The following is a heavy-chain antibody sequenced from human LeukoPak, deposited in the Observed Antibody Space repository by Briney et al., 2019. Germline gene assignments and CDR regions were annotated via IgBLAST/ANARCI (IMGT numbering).Heavy chain of an antibody. Sequence: GGSLRLSCAASGFTFTIYDMHWVRQAPGKGLEWLAVISYGGGNKYSADSVKGRFTISRDNSKNTLFLQMNSLRAEDTAVYYCARVLPKACSGSYYYYYGIDAWGQGTMVTVSS. CDR1: GFTFTIYD. J-gene: IGHJ6*02. V-gene: IGHV3-30*04. CDR2: ISYGGGNK. CDR3: ARVLPKACSGSYYYYYGIDA. D-gene: IGHD6-25*01.